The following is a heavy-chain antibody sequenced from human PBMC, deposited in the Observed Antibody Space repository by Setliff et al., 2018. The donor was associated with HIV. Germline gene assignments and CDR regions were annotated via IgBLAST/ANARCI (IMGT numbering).Heavy chain of an antibody. CDR3: ARGFYGDYYFDY. CDR2: IYYDGRT. J-gene: IGHJ4*02. Sequence: PSETLSLTCTVSGGSIRTGAYYWGWIRQPPGKGLEWIGSIYYDGRTFYKPSLKSRLTISVDTSKNQFSLSLHSVTASDTAMYYCARGFYGDYYFDYWGQGTLVTVSS. D-gene: IGHD4-17*01. CDR1: GGSIRTGAYY. V-gene: IGHV4-39*07.